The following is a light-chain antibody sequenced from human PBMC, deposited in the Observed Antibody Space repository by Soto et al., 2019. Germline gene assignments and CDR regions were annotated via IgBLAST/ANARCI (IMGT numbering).Light chain of an antibody. CDR2: EGT. V-gene: IGLV2-23*01. CDR3: CSYAGSTTWV. J-gene: IGLJ3*02. CDR1: SSDVGSYNL. Sequence: QSVLTQPASVSGSPGQSITISCTGTSSDVGSYNLVSWYRQHPGKAPKLMIYEGTKRPSGVSNRFFASKSGNTASLTISGLQAEDEADYYCCSYAGSTTWVLGGGT.